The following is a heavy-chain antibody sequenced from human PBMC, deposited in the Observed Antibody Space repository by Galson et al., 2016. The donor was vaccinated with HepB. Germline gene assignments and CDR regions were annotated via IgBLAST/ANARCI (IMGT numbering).Heavy chain of an antibody. CDR2: IIPIFSVA. CDR1: GGTFSTSA. J-gene: IGHJ4*02. D-gene: IGHD6-19*01. V-gene: IGHV1-69*10. Sequence: SVKVSCKASGGTFSTSAIIWVRQAPGQGLEWMGGIIPIFSVANYAQKFQDRVTITADKSTSTAYMELSGLRSEDTAVYYCARPSSSGWHYFDYWGQGTLVTVSS. CDR3: ARPSSSGWHYFDY.